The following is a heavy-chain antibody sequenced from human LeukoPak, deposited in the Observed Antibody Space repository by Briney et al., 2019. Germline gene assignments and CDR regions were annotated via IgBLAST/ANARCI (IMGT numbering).Heavy chain of an antibody. D-gene: IGHD4-11*01. V-gene: IGHV4-31*03. CDR1: GGSISSGGYY. J-gene: IGHJ3*02. CDR3: ARADDDYSNQNDAFDI. Sequence: SETLSLTCTVSGGSISSGGYYWSWIRQHPGKGLEWIGYIYYSGSTYYNPSLKSRVTISVDTSKNQFSLKLSSVTAAGTAVYYCARADDDYSNQNDAFDIWGQGTMVTVSS. CDR2: IYYSGST.